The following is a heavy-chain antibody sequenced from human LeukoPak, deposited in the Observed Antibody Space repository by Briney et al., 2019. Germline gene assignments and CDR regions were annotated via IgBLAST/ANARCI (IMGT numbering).Heavy chain of an antibody. CDR2: TSYDGSKI. CDR1: GFNFSVYA. V-gene: IGHV3-30*04. CDR3: ARGKMRTLALAEYLQD. Sequence: GGSLRLSCEASGFNFSVYAMHWVRQAPGKGLEWVAATSYDGSKIYYSDSVQGRFTISRDNSKNTLYLQMNSLTTDDTAVYYCARGKMRTLALAEYLQDWGQGTLVTVSS. J-gene: IGHJ1*01.